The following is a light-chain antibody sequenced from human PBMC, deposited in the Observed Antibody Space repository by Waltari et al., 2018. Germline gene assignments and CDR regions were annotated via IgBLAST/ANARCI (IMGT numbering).Light chain of an antibody. CDR1: SSDIGGFNY. Sequence: QSALTQPPSASGSPGQSVTISCTGTSSDIGGFNYVSWYQQNPGQAPKLLIYEVNKRPSGIPDRFSGSKSGNTASLTVSGLQAEDEADYYCSSYGGRNNLLFGEGTKLTVL. CDR3: SSYGGRNNLL. CDR2: EVN. J-gene: IGLJ3*02. V-gene: IGLV2-8*01.